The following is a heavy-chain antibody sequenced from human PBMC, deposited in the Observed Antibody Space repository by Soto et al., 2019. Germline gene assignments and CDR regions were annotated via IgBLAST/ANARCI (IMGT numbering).Heavy chain of an antibody. CDR1: GFTFSNSA. CDR3: VLCTTTSCYGKFDY. J-gene: IGHJ4*02. CDR2: IVVGSGNT. D-gene: IGHD2-2*01. V-gene: IGHV1-58*02. Sequence: ASVKVSCKASGFTFSNSAIQWMRQARGERLEWIGWIVVGSGNTNYAQKIQERVTIIRDMSTSTSYMELSSLTSEDTAVYYCVLCTTTSCYGKFDYWGQGALVTVSS.